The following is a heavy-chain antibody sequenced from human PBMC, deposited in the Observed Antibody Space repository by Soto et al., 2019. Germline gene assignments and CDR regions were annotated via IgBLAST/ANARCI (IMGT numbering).Heavy chain of an antibody. CDR3: ARGGGSPYHDHEFDY. V-gene: IGHV4-59*11. CDR2: IYYRGTT. D-gene: IGHD2-2*01. CDR1: GVSTSNHY. Sequence: QVQLQESGPGLVKPSETLSLTCSVSGVSTSNHYWTWIRKPPGLGPEWIGRIYYRGTTNYNDSFNSRVTISVDTSKNQLSLKLSSVTTADTAVYYCARGGGSPYHDHEFDYWGQGILVTVSS. J-gene: IGHJ4*02.